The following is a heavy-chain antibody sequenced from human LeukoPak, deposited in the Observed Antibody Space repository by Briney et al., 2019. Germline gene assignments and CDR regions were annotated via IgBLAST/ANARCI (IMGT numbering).Heavy chain of an antibody. D-gene: IGHD3-10*01. CDR3: ASHPNGLGELDY. CDR2: ISGSGSST. J-gene: IGHJ4*02. Sequence: PGGSLRLSCAASGFTFNSYSMNWVRQAPGKGLEWVSAISGSGSSTYYADSVKGRFTISRDNSKNTLYLQMNSLRAEDTAVYYCASHPNGLGELDYWGQGTLVTVSS. CDR1: GFTFNSYS. V-gene: IGHV3-23*01.